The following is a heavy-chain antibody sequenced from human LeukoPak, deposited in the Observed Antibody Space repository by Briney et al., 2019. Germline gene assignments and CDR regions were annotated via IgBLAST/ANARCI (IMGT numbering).Heavy chain of an antibody. V-gene: IGHV3-23*01. CDR2: ISSSGGST. J-gene: IGHJ4*02. CDR3: AREGKWLQLRYFDY. Sequence: GGSLRLSCAASGFTFSSAAMSWVRQAPGKGLEWVSIISSSGGSTYYADSVKGRFTISRDTSNNTLYLQMNSLRADDTAVYYCAREGKWLQLRYFDYWGQGTLVTVSS. CDR1: GFTFSSAA. D-gene: IGHD5-24*01.